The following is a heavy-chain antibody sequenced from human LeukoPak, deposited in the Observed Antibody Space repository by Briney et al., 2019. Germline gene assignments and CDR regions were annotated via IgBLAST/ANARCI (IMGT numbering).Heavy chain of an antibody. CDR1: GGSISSVGYS. J-gene: IGHJ4*02. Sequence: SQTLSLTCAVSGGSISSVGYSWSWIRQQPGKGLEWIGYIYHSGSTYYNPSLKSRVTISVDRSKNQFSLKLSSVTAADTAVYYCARAASNYYDSSGYTTYFDYWGQGTLVTVSS. CDR2: IYHSGST. D-gene: IGHD3-22*01. CDR3: ARAASNYYDSSGYTTYFDY. V-gene: IGHV4-30-2*01.